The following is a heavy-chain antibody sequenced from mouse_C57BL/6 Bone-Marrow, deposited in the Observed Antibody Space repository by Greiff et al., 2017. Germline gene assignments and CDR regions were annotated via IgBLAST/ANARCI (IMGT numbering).Heavy chain of an antibody. J-gene: IGHJ1*03. V-gene: IGHV14-4*01. CDR2: IDPENGYT. Sequence: EVQLQQSGAELVRPGASVKLSCTASGFTIKDDYMHWVKQRPDQGLEWIGWIDPENGYTEYASKFQGKATITADTSSNTAYLQLSSLTSEDTAVYYCTTSGHITTVVAFLYWYFDVWGTGTTVTVSS. D-gene: IGHD1-1*01. CDR3: TTSGHITTVVAFLYWYFDV. CDR1: GFTIKDDY.